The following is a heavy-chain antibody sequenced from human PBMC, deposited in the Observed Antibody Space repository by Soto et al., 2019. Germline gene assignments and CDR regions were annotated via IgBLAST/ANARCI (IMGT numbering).Heavy chain of an antibody. CDR2: ISAYNGNT. CDR1: GYTFTSYA. V-gene: IGHV1-18*01. J-gene: IGHJ4*02. Sequence: QVQLVQSGAGVKKPGASVKVSCKASGYTFTSYAISWVRQAPGQGLEWMGWISAYNGNTKYAQKLQGRVTMTTDTSTSTACMELRSLRSDDTAVYYCARDHGGGITFEWGQGTLVTVSS. D-gene: IGHD3-16*01. CDR3: ARDHGGGITFE.